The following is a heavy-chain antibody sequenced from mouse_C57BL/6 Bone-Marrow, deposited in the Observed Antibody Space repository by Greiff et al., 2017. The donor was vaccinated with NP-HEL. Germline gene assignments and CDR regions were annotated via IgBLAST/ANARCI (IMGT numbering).Heavy chain of an antibody. Sequence: EVMLVESGGGLVQPGGSLKLSCAASGFTFSDYGMAWVRQAPRKGPEWVAFISNLAYSICYADTVTGRFTLSRENAKNTLYLEMSSLRSEETATDYCARTDYDCAMDDGGQGTSVTASS. V-gene: IGHV5-15*04. D-gene: IGHD2-4*01. CDR2: ISNLAYSI. CDR3: ARTDYDCAMDD. J-gene: IGHJ4*01. CDR1: GFTFSDYG.